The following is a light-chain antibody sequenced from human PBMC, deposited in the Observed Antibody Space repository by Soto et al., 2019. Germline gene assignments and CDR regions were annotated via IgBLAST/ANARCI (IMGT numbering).Light chain of an antibody. CDR2: RNI. CDR3: AAWDDSLSGPV. Sequence: QSVLTQPPSASGTPGQRVTISCSGSSSNIGSNYVYWYQQLPGTAPKLLIYRNIQRPSGVPDRFSGSKSGTSASLAISGRRSEDAADYYCAAWDDSLSGPVFGGGTKLTVL. J-gene: IGLJ2*01. CDR1: SSNIGSNY. V-gene: IGLV1-47*01.